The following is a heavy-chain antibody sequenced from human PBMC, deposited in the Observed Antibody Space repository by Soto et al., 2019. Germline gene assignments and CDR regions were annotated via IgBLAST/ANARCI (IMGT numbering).Heavy chain of an antibody. D-gene: IGHD6-13*01. Sequence: QVQLVQSGAEVKKPGSSVKVSCKASGGTFSSYAISWVRQAPGQGLEWMGGIIPIFGTANYAQKFQGRVTITADESTSTAYVELSSLSSEDTAVYYCARVSSSWYFDYWGQGTLVTVSS. J-gene: IGHJ4*02. V-gene: IGHV1-69*12. CDR1: GGTFSSYA. CDR2: IIPIFGTA. CDR3: ARVSSSWYFDY.